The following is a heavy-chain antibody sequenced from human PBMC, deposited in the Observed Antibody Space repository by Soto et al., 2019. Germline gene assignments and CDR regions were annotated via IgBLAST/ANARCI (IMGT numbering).Heavy chain of an antibody. J-gene: IGHJ6*02. CDR2: ISYDGSNK. CDR1: GFTFISYA. V-gene: IGHV3-30-3*01. Sequence: QVQLVESGGGVVQPGRSLRLSCAASGFTFISYAMHWVRQAPGKGLEWVAVISYDGSNKYYADSVKGRFTISRDNSKNTLYLQMNSLRAEDTAVYYCARDQYPPSYDLWSPIYYYGMDVWGQGTTVTVSS. CDR3: ARDQYPPSYDLWSPIYYYGMDV. D-gene: IGHD3-3*01.